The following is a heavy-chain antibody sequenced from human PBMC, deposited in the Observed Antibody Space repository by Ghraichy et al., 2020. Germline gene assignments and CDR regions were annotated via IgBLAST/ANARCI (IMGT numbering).Heavy chain of an antibody. CDR3: ASTLNRDGYNDDAFDI. Sequence: GGSLRLSCAASGFTFSSYWMYWVRQAPGKGLVWVSHINSDGSRTSYADSVKGRFTISRDNAKNTQYLQMNSLRAEDTAVYYCASTLNRDGYNDDAFDIWGQGTMVTVSS. CDR2: INSDGSRT. J-gene: IGHJ3*02. D-gene: IGHD5-24*01. V-gene: IGHV3-74*01. CDR1: GFTFSSYW.